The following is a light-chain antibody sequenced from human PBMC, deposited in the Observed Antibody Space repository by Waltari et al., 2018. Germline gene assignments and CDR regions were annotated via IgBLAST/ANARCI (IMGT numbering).Light chain of an antibody. Sequence: QSVLTQPPSASGTPGQRVTISCSGSSSHTGSNTVTWYKRLPGTAPKLLSYSNNQRPSGVPDRFSGSKSGTSASLAISGLQSEDEADYYCAAWDDSLNGPVFGGGTKLTVL. J-gene: IGLJ2*01. CDR3: AAWDDSLNGPV. V-gene: IGLV1-44*01. CDR1: SSHTGSNT. CDR2: SNN.